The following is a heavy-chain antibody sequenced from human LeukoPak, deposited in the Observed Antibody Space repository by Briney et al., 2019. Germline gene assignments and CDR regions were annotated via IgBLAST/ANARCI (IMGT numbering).Heavy chain of an antibody. Sequence: GASVKVSCKPSGYTFTSYGLSWVRQAPGQGLEWMGWISAYNGNTNYAQKLQGRVTMTTDTSTSTAYMELRSLRSDDTAVYYCARDFSRYYYDSSRYWFDPWGQGTLVTVSS. CDR3: ARDFSRYYYDSSRYWFDP. D-gene: IGHD3-22*01. CDR2: ISAYNGNT. CDR1: GYTFTSYG. V-gene: IGHV1-18*01. J-gene: IGHJ5*02.